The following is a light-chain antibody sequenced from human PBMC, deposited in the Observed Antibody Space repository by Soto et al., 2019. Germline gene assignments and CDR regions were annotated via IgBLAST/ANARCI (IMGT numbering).Light chain of an antibody. J-gene: IGLJ3*02. CDR3: QSFDRSLSGSV. Sequence: QSVLTQPPSVSGAPGERVTISCTGSSSDIGAGYRVRWYQQVPGTAPKLLIYDNTNRPSGVSVRFSGSKSGTSASLAISGLQAEDEADYYCQSFDRSLSGSVFGGGTKVTVL. V-gene: IGLV1-40*01. CDR1: SSDIGAGYR. CDR2: DNT.